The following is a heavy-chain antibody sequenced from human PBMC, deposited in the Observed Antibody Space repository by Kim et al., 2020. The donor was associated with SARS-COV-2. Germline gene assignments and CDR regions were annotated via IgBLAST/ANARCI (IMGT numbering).Heavy chain of an antibody. CDR2: EK. V-gene: IGHV3-7*04. Sequence: EKYEVDAEKGRFTISRDNAKKSLYLQMNSLSAEDTAVYYCAVEGYSCGFDYWGQGTLVTVSS. J-gene: IGHJ4*02. D-gene: IGHD5-18*01. CDR3: AVEGYSCGFDY.